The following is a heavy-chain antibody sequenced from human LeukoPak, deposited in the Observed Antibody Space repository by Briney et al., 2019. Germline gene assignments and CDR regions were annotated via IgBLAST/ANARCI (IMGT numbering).Heavy chain of an antibody. Sequence: GSLRLSCAASGFTFSSFWMSWVRQAPGKGLEWVANIKQEGSEKYYVGSVKGRFTISRDDARNSLYLQMNSLRAEDTAVYFCARGFELDYWGQGTLVTVSS. J-gene: IGHJ4*02. CDR1: GFTFSSFW. V-gene: IGHV3-7*01. CDR3: ARGFELDY. CDR2: IKQEGSEK.